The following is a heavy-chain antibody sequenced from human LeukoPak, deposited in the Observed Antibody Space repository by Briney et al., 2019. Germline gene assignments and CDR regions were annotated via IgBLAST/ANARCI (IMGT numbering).Heavy chain of an antibody. Sequence: PGGSLRLSCAASGFTFSSYAMSWVRQAPGKGLEWVSAISGSGGSTYYADSVKGRFTISRDNSKNTLYLQMNSLRAEDTAVYYCAKDVMSMLYGGEAGYWGQGTLVTVSS. D-gene: IGHD2-8*01. V-gene: IGHV3-23*01. CDR2: ISGSGGST. CDR3: AKDVMSMLYGGEAGY. CDR1: GFTFSSYA. J-gene: IGHJ4*02.